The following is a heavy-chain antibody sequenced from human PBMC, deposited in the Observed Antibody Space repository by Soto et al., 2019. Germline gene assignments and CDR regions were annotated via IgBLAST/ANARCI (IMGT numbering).Heavy chain of an antibody. D-gene: IGHD1-26*01. CDR1: GFTFSSYA. Sequence: GGSLRLSXAASGFTFSSYAMSWVRQAPGKGLEWVSAISGSGGSTYYADSVKGRFTISRDNSKNTLYLQMNSLRAEDTAVYYCAKDKRGSEDAFDIWGQGTMVTVSS. CDR3: AKDKRGSEDAFDI. V-gene: IGHV3-23*01. CDR2: ISGSGGST. J-gene: IGHJ3*02.